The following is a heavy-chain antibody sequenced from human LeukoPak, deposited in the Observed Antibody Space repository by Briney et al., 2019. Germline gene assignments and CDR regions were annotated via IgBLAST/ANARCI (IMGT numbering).Heavy chain of an antibody. CDR2: VSSTSSFI. CDR3: ARSYAPYCSGGSCYSLYYYGMDV. J-gene: IGHJ6*02. D-gene: IGHD2-15*01. CDR1: GFTFSSYS. V-gene: IGHV3-21*01. Sequence: GGSLRLSCAASGFTFSSYSINWVRQAPGKGLEWVSCVSSTSSFIYYADSVKGRFTISRDNAKNSLYLQMNSLRAEDTAVYYCARSYAPYCSGGSCYSLYYYGMDVWGQGTTVTVSS.